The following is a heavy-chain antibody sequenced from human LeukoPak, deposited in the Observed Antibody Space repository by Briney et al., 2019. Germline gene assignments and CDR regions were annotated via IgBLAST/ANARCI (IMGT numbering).Heavy chain of an antibody. D-gene: IGHD2-15*01. CDR3: ARVGRLAQNFDY. J-gene: IGHJ4*02. Sequence: ASVKVSCKACGYTFTGYYMHWVRQAPGQWLEWMGWINPNSGGTNYAQKFQGRVTMTRDTSISTAYMELSRLRSDDTAVYYCARVGRLAQNFDYWGQGTLVTVSS. V-gene: IGHV1-2*02. CDR2: INPNSGGT. CDR1: GYTFTGYY.